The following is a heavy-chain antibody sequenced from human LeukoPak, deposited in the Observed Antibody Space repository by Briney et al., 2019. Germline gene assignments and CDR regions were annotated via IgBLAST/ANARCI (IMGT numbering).Heavy chain of an antibody. V-gene: IGHV3-30*18. CDR3: AKEGGSGSDAFDI. D-gene: IGHD3-10*01. CDR2: IWYGGSNK. Sequence: PGRSLRLSCAASGFTFSSYGMHWVRQAPGKGLGWVAVIWYGGSNKYYADSVKGRFTISRDNSKNTLYLQMNSLRAEDTAVYYCAKEGGSGSDAFDIWGQGTMVTVSS. CDR1: GFTFSSYG. J-gene: IGHJ3*02.